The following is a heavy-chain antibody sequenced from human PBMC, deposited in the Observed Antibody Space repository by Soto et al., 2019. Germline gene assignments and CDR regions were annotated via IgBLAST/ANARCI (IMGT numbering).Heavy chain of an antibody. CDR1: GYTFSDYY. V-gene: IGHV1-2*04. J-gene: IGHJ4*02. CDR2: INPNSGGT. CDR3: ARARGGTDLDY. D-gene: IGHD1-1*01. Sequence: QVQLVQSGAEVKKPGASVKVSCKASGYTFSDYYIHWVRQAPGQGLEWMGWINPNSGGTKYAQKFQGWVTMTRDTSINTAYMELSRLRSDDTAVYYCARARGGTDLDYWGQGTLVTVSS.